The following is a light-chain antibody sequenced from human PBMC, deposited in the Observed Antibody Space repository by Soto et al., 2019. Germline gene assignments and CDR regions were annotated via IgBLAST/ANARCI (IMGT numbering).Light chain of an antibody. J-gene: IGLJ2*01. CDR1: ISDVGGYNS. V-gene: IGLV2-14*01. Sequence: QSALTQPASVSGSPGESITISCTGTISDVGGYNSVSWHQQHPGKAPKPLIYDVSNRPSGVSNRFSGSKSGNTASLTISGLQAEDEADYYCASYTSSSTLAFGGGTKLTVL. CDR3: ASYTSSSTLA. CDR2: DVS.